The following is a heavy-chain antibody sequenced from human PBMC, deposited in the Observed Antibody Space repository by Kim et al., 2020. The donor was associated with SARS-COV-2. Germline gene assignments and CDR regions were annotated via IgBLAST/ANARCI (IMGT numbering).Heavy chain of an antibody. Sequence: QKFQGRVTMTRNTSISTAYMELSSLRSEDTAVYYCARGLKLSGYDYYFDYWGQGTLVTVSS. CDR3: ARGLKLSGYDYYFDY. J-gene: IGHJ4*02. V-gene: IGHV1-8*01. D-gene: IGHD5-12*01.